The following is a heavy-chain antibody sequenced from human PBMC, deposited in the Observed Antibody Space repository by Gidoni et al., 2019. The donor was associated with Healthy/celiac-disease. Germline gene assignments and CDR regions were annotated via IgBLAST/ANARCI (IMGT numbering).Heavy chain of an antibody. CDR2: IYYSGST. CDR1: GGSISSGDYY. J-gene: IGHJ3*02. D-gene: IGHD3-3*01. V-gene: IGHV4-30-4*01. Sequence: QVQLQESGPGLVKPSQTLSLTRTVSGGSISSGDYYWSWIRQPPGKGLEWIGYIYYSGSTYYNPSLKSRVTISVDTSKNQFSLKLSSVTAADTAVYYCARDLRYYEFWSGYYRRGAFDIWGQGTMVTVSS. CDR3: ARDLRYYEFWSGYYRRGAFDI.